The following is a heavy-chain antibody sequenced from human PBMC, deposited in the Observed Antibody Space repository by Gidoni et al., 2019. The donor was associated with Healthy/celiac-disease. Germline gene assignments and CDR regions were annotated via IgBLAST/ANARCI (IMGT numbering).Heavy chain of an antibody. CDR3: ARDGSGSYHSSIGVNYFKKTGNFDY. CDR1: GFPFSSSA. CDR2: ISYDGSNK. D-gene: IGHD1-26*01. V-gene: IGHV3-30-3*01. J-gene: IGHJ4*02. Sequence: QVQLVESGGGVVQPGRSLRLSCAASGFPFSSSAMPWVRQAPGKGLEWVAVISYDGSNKYYADSVKGRFTSARDNSKNTLYLQMNRLRAEDTAVYYCARDGSGSYHSSIGVNYFKKTGNFDYWGQGTLVTVSS.